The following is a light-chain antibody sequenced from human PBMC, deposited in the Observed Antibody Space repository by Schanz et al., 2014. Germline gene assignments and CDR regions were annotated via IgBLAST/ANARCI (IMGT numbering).Light chain of an antibody. CDR2: GNT. CDR3: KV. Sequence: QSVLTQPPSVSGAPGQTVTISCTGSSSNIGANYDVHWYQQLPGTAPKVLIYGNTQRPSGVPDRFSGSKSGTSASLAISGLQAEDEADYHQKVFGGGTKLTVL. V-gene: IGLV1-40*01. CDR1: SSNIGANYD. J-gene: IGLJ3*02.